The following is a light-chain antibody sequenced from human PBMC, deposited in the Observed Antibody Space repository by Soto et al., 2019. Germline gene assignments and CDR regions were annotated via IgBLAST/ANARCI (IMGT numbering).Light chain of an antibody. Sequence: QPVLTQPPSASGTPGQRVTISCSGSSSNIGSNYVYWYQQLPGTAPKLLIYRNNQRPSGVPDRFSGSKSGTSASLAISGLRSGDEVDYYWEQWEDSLVGWLFGEGPK. CDR2: RNN. CDR3: EQWEDSLVGWL. CDR1: SSNIGSNY. V-gene: IGLV1-47*01. J-gene: IGLJ3*02.